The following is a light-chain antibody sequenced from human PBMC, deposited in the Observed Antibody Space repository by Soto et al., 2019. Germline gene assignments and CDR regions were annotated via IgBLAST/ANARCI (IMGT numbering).Light chain of an antibody. CDR2: EVT. CDR3: SSYTSSSTAV. Sequence: QSALTQPASVSGSPGQSITISCTGTSSDVGGYNYVSWYQQHPGKAPKLMIYEVTNRPSGVSNRFSASKSGNTASLTISGLQAEDEAHYYCSSYTSSSTAVFGGGTKLTVL. CDR1: SSDVGGYNY. J-gene: IGLJ3*02. V-gene: IGLV2-14*01.